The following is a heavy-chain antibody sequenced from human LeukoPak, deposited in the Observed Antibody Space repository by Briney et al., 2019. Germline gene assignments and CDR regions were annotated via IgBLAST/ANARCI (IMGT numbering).Heavy chain of an antibody. CDR2: IYYSGST. D-gene: IGHD5-18*01. V-gene: IGHV4-61*01. Sequence: PSETLSLTCTVSGGSVSSGSYYWSWIRQPPGKGLEWIGYIYYSGSTNYNPSPKSRVTISVDTSKNQFSLKLSSVTAADTAVYYCAGGAGYSYVPFDYWGQGTLVTVSS. CDR1: GGSVSSGSYY. J-gene: IGHJ4*02. CDR3: AGGAGYSYVPFDY.